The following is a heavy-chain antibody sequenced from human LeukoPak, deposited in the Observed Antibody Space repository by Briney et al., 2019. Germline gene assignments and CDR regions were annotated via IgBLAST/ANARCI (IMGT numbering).Heavy chain of an antibody. CDR1: GVTFSSNT. J-gene: IGHJ4*02. D-gene: IGHD6-13*01. Sequence: PGGSLRLSCAASGVTFSSNTMHWVRLAPGKGLEWVSYISSSSSTIYYADSVKGRFTISRDNAKNSLYLQMNSLRDEDTAVYYCARDQQQLASPLDYWGQGTLVTVSS. CDR3: ARDQQQLASPLDY. V-gene: IGHV3-48*02. CDR2: ISSSSSTI.